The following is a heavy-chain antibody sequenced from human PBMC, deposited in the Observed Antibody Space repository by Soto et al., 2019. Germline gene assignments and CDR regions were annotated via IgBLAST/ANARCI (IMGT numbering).Heavy chain of an antibody. CDR1: GEFVSSGNYY. CDR3: XXXXXXXXXXXXXXFDI. Sequence: QVQLQQWGAGLLKPSETLSLTCAVYGEFVSSGNYYWXWXRQPPGKGLEWIGEMSHSGGTHFNPSXXXXXXIXXDXXXXXXXXXXXXXXXXXXXXXXXXXXXXXXXXXXXXXFDIWGPGTMVTVSS. CDR2: MSHSGGT. J-gene: IGHJ3*02. V-gene: IGHV4-34*01.